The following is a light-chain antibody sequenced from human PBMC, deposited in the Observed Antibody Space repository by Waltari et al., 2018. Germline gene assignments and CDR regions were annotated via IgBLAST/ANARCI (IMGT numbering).Light chain of an antibody. CDR2: GVS. V-gene: IGLV2-14*01. CDR3: SSYSTINTRV. J-gene: IGLJ1*01. Sequence: QSALTQPASVSGSPGQSIAISCTGTSSEVGGSKYVSWYQQYPGKGPKLLISGVSDRPSGISDRFSGSKSGNTASLTISGLQAEDEADYYCSSYSTINTRVFGPGTKVTVL. CDR1: SSEVGGSKY.